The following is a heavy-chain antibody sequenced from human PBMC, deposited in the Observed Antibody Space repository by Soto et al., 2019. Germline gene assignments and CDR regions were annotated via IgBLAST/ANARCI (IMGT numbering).Heavy chain of an antibody. CDR1: GYTFTSYD. Sequence: ASVKVSCKASGYTFTSYDINWVRQATGQGLEWMGWMNPNSGNTGYAQKFQGRVTMTRNTSINTAYMALSSLRSEDTAVYYCARERSGGARFDPWGQGTLVTVSS. J-gene: IGHJ5*02. CDR2: MNPNSGNT. CDR3: ARERSGGARFDP. V-gene: IGHV1-8*01. D-gene: IGHD3-16*01.